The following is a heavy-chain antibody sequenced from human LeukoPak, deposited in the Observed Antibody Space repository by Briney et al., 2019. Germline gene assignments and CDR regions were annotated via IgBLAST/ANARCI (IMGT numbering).Heavy chain of an antibody. CDR2: IYTSGST. CDR1: GGSISSYY. V-gene: IGHV4-4*07. Sequence: SETLSLTCTVSGGSISSYYWSWIRQPAGKGLEWIGRIYTSGSTNYNPSLKSRVTMSVDTSKNQFSLNLSSVTAADTAVYYCARDSVGATRKWFDPWGQGTLVTVSS. D-gene: IGHD1-26*01. J-gene: IGHJ5*02. CDR3: ARDSVGATRKWFDP.